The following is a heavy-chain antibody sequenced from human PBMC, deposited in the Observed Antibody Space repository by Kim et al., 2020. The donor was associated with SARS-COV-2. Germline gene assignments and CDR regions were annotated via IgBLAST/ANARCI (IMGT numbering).Heavy chain of an antibody. Sequence: SETLSLTCTVSSGSIKNSPYYWGWIRQPPGKGLEWVGSIYYTGSTYYSPSLKSRVSISVDTSKNQFSLYLTSVTAPDTAVYYCARRAGSSSWPNPLNFFGFEVWGQGITVTVPS. V-gene: IGHV4-39*01. CDR1: SGSIKNSPYY. D-gene: IGHD6-13*01. J-gene: IGHJ6*02. CDR3: ARRAGSSSWPNPLNFFGFEV. CDR2: IYYTGST.